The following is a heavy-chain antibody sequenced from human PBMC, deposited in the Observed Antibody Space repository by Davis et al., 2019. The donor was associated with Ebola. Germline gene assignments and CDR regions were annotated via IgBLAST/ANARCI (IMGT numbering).Heavy chain of an antibody. J-gene: IGHJ4*02. CDR3: ATDLFSSPPHY. D-gene: IGHD2-2*01. CDR1: GDSVSGSSGA. V-gene: IGHV6-1*01. Sequence: HSQTLSLTCSISGDSVSGSSGAWNWIRQSPSRGLEWLGRTYYTSKWYNDYGESVKSRITINPDTSKNQLSLQLNSVTPEDTAVYYCATDLFSSPPHYWGQGILVTVSS. CDR2: TYYTSKWYN.